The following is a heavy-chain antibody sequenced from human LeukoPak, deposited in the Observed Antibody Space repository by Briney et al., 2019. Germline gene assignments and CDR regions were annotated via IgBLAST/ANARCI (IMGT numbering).Heavy chain of an antibody. D-gene: IGHD3-10*01. CDR1: GYTFTSYD. CDR2: KNPNSGNT. J-gene: IGHJ4*02. Sequence: GASVKVSCTASGYTFTSYDIYWGRHGPRQGLEWMRWKNPNSGNTGYAQKFQGRVIMTRNTSISTAYMEPSSLRSEDTAVYYCARGGVKSDYWGQGTLVTVSS. CDR3: ARGGVKSDY. V-gene: IGHV1-8*01.